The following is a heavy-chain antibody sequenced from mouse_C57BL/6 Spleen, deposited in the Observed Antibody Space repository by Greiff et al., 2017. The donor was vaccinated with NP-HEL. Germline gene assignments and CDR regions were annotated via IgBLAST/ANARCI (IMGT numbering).Heavy chain of an antibody. Sequence: QVQLQQSGAELVKPGASVKMSCKASGYTFTSYWITWVKQRPGQGLEWIGDIYPGSGSTNYNEKFKSKATLTVDTSSSSAYMQLSSLTSEDSAVYYCARGGDYDGFAYWGQGTLVTVSA. CDR2: IYPGSGST. CDR1: GYTFTSYW. D-gene: IGHD2-4*01. CDR3: ARGGDYDGFAY. J-gene: IGHJ3*01. V-gene: IGHV1-55*01.